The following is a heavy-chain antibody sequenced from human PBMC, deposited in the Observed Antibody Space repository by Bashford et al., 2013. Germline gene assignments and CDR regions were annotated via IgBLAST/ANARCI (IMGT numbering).Heavy chain of an antibody. D-gene: IGHD2-2*01. Sequence: VRQAPGKGLEWVSAISGSSGSTYYADSVRGRFTISRDNSKYTLYLQMNSLRAEDTAVYYCARVGREGYCSSTSCFHFDYWGQGTLVTVSS. CDR3: ARVGREGYCSSTSCFHFDY. CDR2: ISGSSGST. V-gene: IGHV3-23*01. J-gene: IGHJ4*02.